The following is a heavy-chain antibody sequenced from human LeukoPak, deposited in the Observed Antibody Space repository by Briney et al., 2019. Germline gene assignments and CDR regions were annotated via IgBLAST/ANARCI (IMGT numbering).Heavy chain of an antibody. CDR3: ARSDYYDSSGYYSPGTPFDY. Sequence: GSSVKVSCKASGGTFSSYAISWVRRAPGQGLEWMGGIIPIFGTANYAQKFQGRVTITADESTSTAYMELSSLRSEDTAVYYCARSDYYDSSGYYSPGTPFDYWGQGTLVTVSS. CDR1: GGTFSSYA. CDR2: IIPIFGTA. D-gene: IGHD3-22*01. V-gene: IGHV1-69*01. J-gene: IGHJ4*02.